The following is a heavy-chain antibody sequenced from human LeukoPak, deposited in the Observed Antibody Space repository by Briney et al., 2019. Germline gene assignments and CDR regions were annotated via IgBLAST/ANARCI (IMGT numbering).Heavy chain of an antibody. V-gene: IGHV4-39*01. D-gene: IGHD6-13*01. CDR1: GGSISSSTYY. J-gene: IGHJ5*02. CDR3: ARQAYSSNLGWFDP. CDR2: IYNSGST. Sequence: SETLSLTCSVSGGSISSSTYYWGWIRQPPGKGLEWIGNIYNSGSTYYNPSLKSRVTISVDTSKNQFSLKLSSVTAADTAVYYCARQAYSSNLGWFDPWGQ.